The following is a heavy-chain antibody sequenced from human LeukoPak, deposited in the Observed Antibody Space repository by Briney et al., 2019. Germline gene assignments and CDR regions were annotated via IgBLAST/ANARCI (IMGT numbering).Heavy chain of an antibody. CDR3: AKADGGQWPSSYYYYYMDV. D-gene: IGHD6-19*01. J-gene: IGHJ6*03. CDR2: IVSSGDTT. CDR1: GFTFSSYA. Sequence: GGSLRLSCAASGFTFSSYAMSWVRQAPGKGLEWVSAIVSSGDTTYYADSVKGRFTISRDNSKNTLYLQMNSLRAEDTAVYYCAKADGGQWPSSYYYYYMDVWGKGTTVTVSS. V-gene: IGHV3-23*01.